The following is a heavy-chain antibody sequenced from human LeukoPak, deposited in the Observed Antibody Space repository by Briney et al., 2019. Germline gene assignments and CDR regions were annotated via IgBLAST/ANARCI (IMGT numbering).Heavy chain of an antibody. CDR3: AREYYYDSSGYNNWFDP. J-gene: IGHJ5*02. CDR1: GGSISNYY. Sequence: PSETLSLTCTVSGGSISNYYWGWIRQPPGKGLEWIGSIYYSGSTYYNPSLKSRVTISVDTSKNQFSLKLSSVTAADTAVYYCAREYYYDSSGYNNWFDPWGQGTLVTVSS. CDR2: IYYSGST. V-gene: IGHV4-39*02. D-gene: IGHD3-22*01.